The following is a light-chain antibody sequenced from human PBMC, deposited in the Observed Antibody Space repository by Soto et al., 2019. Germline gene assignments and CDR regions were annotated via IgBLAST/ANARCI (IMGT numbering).Light chain of an antibody. V-gene: IGLV1-51*01. CDR3: GTWDSSLSAVV. CDR1: TSNIGDNY. CDR2: DND. Sequence: QSALTQPPAVSAAPGQKLTISCAGTTSNIGDNYVSWYQQVPGAAPKLLMYDNDNRPSGIPDRFSGSKSGTSATLGITGLQTGDEADYYCGTWDSSLSAVVFGGGTQLTVL. J-gene: IGLJ2*01.